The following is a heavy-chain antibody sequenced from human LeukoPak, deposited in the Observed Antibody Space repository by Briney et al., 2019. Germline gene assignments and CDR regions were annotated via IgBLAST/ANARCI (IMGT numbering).Heavy chain of an antibody. CDR2: FYHTGSS. J-gene: IGHJ5*02. CDR1: GGSISSSNW. Sequence: PSETLSLTCAVSGGSISSSNWWSWVRQPPGKGMEWIGEFYHTGSSNYNPSLKSRVTISVDKSKSQFSLKLSSVTAADTAVYYCARGGTTVAGTFWFDPWGQGTLVTVSS. V-gene: IGHV4-4*02. CDR3: ARGGTTVAGTFWFDP. D-gene: IGHD6-19*01.